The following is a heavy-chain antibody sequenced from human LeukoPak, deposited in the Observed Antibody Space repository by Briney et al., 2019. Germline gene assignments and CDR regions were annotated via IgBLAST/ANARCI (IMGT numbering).Heavy chain of an antibody. V-gene: IGHV3-30*03. CDR2: IPNDRRNN. Sequence: GGSLRLSCAASGFTFSSYGMHWVRQAPGKGLEWVAVIPNDRRNNYYADSVKGRFTISRDNSKNTLYLQMNSLRAEDTAVCYCATSRDFYDSSGYYPYYFDCWGQGTLVTVSS. CDR1: GFTFSSYG. D-gene: IGHD3-22*01. J-gene: IGHJ4*02. CDR3: ATSRDFYDSSGYYPYYFDC.